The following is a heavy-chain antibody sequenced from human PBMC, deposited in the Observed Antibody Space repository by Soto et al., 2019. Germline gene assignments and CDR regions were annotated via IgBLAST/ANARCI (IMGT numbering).Heavy chain of an antibody. Sequence: ASVKVSSKASGGTFSSYAISWVRQAPGQGREWMGGIIPVIGKTKYSQKFQGRVTITRDTSASTAYMELSSLRSEDTAVYYCARSYFDYWGQGTLVTVSS. CDR1: GGTFSSYA. J-gene: IGHJ4*02. CDR3: ARSYFDY. CDR2: IIPVIGKT. V-gene: IGHV1-69*10.